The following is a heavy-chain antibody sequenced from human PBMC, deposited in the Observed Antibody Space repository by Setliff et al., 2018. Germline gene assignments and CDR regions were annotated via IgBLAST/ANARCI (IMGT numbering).Heavy chain of an antibody. D-gene: IGHD2-8*01. CDR1: RFTVSNYW. V-gene: IGHV3-7*01. CDR3: ARNGGLDY. Sequence: GGSLRLSCAASRFTVSNYWMSWVRQAPGKGLEWGANIKEDGSEKYYVDSVKGRFTISRDNTRNSLYLQMNSLRAEDTAVYYCARNGGLDYWGQGALVTVSS. CDR2: IKEDGSEK. J-gene: IGHJ4*02.